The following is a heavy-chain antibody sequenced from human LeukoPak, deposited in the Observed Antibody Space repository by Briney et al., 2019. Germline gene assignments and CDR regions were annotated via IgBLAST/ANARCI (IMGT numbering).Heavy chain of an antibody. CDR3: ARVTRRAAAGSGPYCYNYSNLDV. V-gene: IGHV1-46*01. D-gene: IGHD6-13*01. J-gene: IGHJ6*03. Sequence: ASVKVSCKASGYTFTSYYMHWVRQAPGQGLEWMGIINPSGGSTSYAQKFQGRVTMTRDMSTSTVYMELSSLRSEDTAVYYCARVTRRAAAGSGPYCYNYSNLDVWGKGTTVTVSS. CDR2: INPSGGST. CDR1: GYTFTSYY.